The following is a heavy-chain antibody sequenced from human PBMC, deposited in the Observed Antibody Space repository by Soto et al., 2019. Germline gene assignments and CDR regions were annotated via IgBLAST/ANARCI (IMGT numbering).Heavy chain of an antibody. Sequence: QVQLQESGPGLVKPSQTLSLTCTVSGGSISSGGYYWSWIRQHPGKGLEWIGYIYYSGSTYYNPYHKSRVTISVDTSKNQLSLKLSSVTAADTAVYYCARTAMVSSGFDYWGQGTMVTVSS. CDR1: GGSISSGGYY. CDR3: ARTAMVSSGFDY. CDR2: IYYSGST. V-gene: IGHV4-31*03. J-gene: IGHJ4*02. D-gene: IGHD5-18*01.